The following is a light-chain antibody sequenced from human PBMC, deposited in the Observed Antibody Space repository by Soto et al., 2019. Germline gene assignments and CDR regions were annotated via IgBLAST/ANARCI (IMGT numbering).Light chain of an antibody. CDR2: DVT. CDR1: SSDIGGYNS. Sequence: QSALTQSPSASRSPGQSVTISCTGTSSDIGGYNSVSWYQQHPGKAPKVMIYDVTKRPSGVPDRFSGSTSGNTASLTVSALQAEDEADYYCSSYTDRKNLVFGSGTKVTGL. J-gene: IGLJ1*01. V-gene: IGLV2-8*01. CDR3: SSYTDRKNLV.